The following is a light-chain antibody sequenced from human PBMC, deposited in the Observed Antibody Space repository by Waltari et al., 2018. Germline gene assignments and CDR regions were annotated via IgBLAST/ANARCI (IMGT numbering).Light chain of an antibody. CDR1: SSDVGSYNR. V-gene: IGLV2-18*02. CDR3: NSFTSGNTWV. J-gene: IGLJ3*02. Sequence: QSALTQPPSVSGSPGQSVTISCTGASSDVGSYNRVSWYQQPPGTVPNLLVYEVTNRPSGVPDGFSGSKSGHTASLTISGLQAEDEGDYYCNSFTSGNTWVFGGGTKLTVL. CDR2: EVT.